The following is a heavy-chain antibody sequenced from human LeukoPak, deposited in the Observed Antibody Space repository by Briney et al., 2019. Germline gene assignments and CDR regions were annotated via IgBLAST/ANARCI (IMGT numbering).Heavy chain of an antibody. CDR1: GGSISTYY. V-gene: IGHV4-59*08. CDR2: IYYSGNT. CDR3: ARHSDECSSPSCQIFDY. Sequence: SETLSLTCTVSGGSISTYYWSWIRQPPGKGLEWIGYIYYSGNTSYNPSLKSRVTISVDTSKNQFSLKLSSVTAADTAVYYCARHSDECSSPSCQIFDYWGQGTLVTVSS. J-gene: IGHJ4*02. D-gene: IGHD2-2*01.